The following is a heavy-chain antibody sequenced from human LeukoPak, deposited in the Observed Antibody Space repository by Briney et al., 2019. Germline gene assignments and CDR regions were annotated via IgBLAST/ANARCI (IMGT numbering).Heavy chain of an antibody. CDR1: GGSISSHY. V-gene: IGHV4-59*11. CDR2: NYYSGST. J-gene: IGHJ6*03. D-gene: IGHD2-8*01. CDR3: AGLLMVYAMGYYYYYMDV. Sequence: PSETLSLTCTVSGGSISSHYWSWIQQPPGEGLEWIGYNYYSGSTNYNTSLKSRVTISVETSKNQFSLELSSVTAADTAVYYCAGLLMVYAMGYYYYYMDVWGKGTTVTVSS.